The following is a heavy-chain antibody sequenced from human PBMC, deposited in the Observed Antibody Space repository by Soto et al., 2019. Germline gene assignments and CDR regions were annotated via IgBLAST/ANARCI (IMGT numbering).Heavy chain of an antibody. J-gene: IGHJ4*02. Sequence: GGSLRLSCVASGFTFSSYSMVWVRQAPGKGLEWISYIFATSTTIYYADSVKGRFTVSRDNTQNSLFLLMNTLRAEDTAIYYCAKVSSSWYAGFFDLWGQGTLVTVSS. CDR3: AKVSSSWYAGFFDL. CDR1: GFTFSSYS. CDR2: IFATSTTI. V-gene: IGHV3-48*04. D-gene: IGHD6-13*01.